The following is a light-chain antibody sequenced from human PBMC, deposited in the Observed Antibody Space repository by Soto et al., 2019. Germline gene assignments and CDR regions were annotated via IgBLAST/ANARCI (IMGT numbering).Light chain of an antibody. CDR1: QSVSSSY. CDR3: QQYGSSPP. V-gene: IGKV3-20*01. J-gene: IGKJ5*01. Sequence: EMVLTQAPRTLSLSPGERATLSCRASQSVSSSYLAWYQQKPGQAPRLLIYGASSRATGIPDRFSGSGSGTDFTLTISRLEPEDFAVYYCQQYGSSPPFGHGTRMPIK. CDR2: GAS.